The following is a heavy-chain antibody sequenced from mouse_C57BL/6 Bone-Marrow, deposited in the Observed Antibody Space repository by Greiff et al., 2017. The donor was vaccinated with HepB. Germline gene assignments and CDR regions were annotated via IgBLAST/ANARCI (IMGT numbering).Heavy chain of an antibody. CDR1: GYTFTSYW. Sequence: QVQLQQPGAELVKPGASVKMSCKASGYTFTSYWITWVKQRPGQGLEWIGDIYPGSGSTNYNEKFKSKATLTVDTSSSTADMQLSSLTSEDAAVYYCARVGGIYYDDAPFAYWGQGTLVTVSA. J-gene: IGHJ3*01. CDR2: IYPGSGST. CDR3: ARVGGIYYDDAPFAY. D-gene: IGHD2-4*01. V-gene: IGHV1-55*01.